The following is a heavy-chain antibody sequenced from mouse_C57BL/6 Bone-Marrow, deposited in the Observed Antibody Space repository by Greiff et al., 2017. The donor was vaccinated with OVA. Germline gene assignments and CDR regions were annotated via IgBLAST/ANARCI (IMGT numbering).Heavy chain of an antibody. CDR3: ANYYSNSPWFAY. CDR1: GFTFSSYG. V-gene: IGHV5-6*01. J-gene: IGHJ3*01. CDR2: ISSGGSYT. Sequence: EVQLVESGGDLVKPGGSLKLSCAASGFTFSSYGMSWVRQTPDKRLEWVATISSGGSYTYYPDSVKGRFTISRDNAKNTLYLQMSSLKSEDTAMYYCANYYSNSPWFAYWGQGTLVTVSA. D-gene: IGHD2-5*01.